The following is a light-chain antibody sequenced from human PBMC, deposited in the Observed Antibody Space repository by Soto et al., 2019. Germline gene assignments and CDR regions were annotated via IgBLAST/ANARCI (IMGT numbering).Light chain of an antibody. CDR2: DAS. CDR3: QQRSNWRLP. J-gene: IGKJ4*01. Sequence: EIVLTQSPDTLSLSPGESATLSCRASQSVSRYLAWYQQKPGQTPRLLIYDASNRAAGIPARFSGSGSGTDFTLTISSLEPEDFAVYYCQQRSNWRLPFGGGTKVDIK. CDR1: QSVSRY. V-gene: IGKV3-11*01.